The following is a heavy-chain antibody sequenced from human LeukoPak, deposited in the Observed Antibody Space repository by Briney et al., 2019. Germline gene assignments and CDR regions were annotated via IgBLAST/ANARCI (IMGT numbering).Heavy chain of an antibody. CDR1: GYSFTSYW. CDR2: IYPGDSDT. CDR3: ARHMAGTTGYYGMDV. V-gene: IGHV5-51*01. Sequence: GESLKISCKGSGYSFTSYWIGWVRQMPGKGLEWMGIIYPGDSDTRYSPSFQGQVTISADKSISTAYLQWSSLKASDPAVYYCARHMAGTTGYYGMDVWGQGTTFTVSS. D-gene: IGHD1-1*01. J-gene: IGHJ6*02.